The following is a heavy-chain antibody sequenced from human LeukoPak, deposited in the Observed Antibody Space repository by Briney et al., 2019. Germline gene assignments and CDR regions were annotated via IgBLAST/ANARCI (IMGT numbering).Heavy chain of an antibody. D-gene: IGHD2-15*01. V-gene: IGHV3-74*01. CDR2: INDDGCDT. CDR1: GFTFSSYS. CDR3: VRGGPSTWS. Sequence: GGSLRLSCAASGFTFSSYSMNWVRQAPGKRPVWVSRINDDGCDTIYADSVRGRFTISRDDAKNTVYLQMNNLRAEDTAVYYCVRGGPSTWSWGQGTLVTVSS. J-gene: IGHJ5*02.